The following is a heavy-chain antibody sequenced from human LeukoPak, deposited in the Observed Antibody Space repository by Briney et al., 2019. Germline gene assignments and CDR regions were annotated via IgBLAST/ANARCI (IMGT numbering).Heavy chain of an antibody. D-gene: IGHD3-9*01. CDR1: GFTFSSYG. V-gene: IGHV3-33*01. J-gene: IGHJ6*02. CDR3: ARENTIPNYYGMDV. CDR2: IWYDGSNK. Sequence: GRSLRLSCAASGFTFSSYGMHWVRQAPGKGLEWVAVIWYDGSNKYYADSVKGRFTISRDNSKNTLYLQMNSLRAEDTAVYYCARENTIPNYYGMDVWGQGTTVTVSS.